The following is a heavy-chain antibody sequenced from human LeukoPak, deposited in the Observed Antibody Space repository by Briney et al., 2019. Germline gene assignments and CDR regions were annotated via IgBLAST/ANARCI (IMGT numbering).Heavy chain of an antibody. CDR2: IKEDGSEI. Sequence: VRSLRLSCAASGFAFSSYWMAWVRQAPGKGLEWVANIKEDGSEIYYADSVKGRFTISRDNAKNSLYLQMNNLRVEDTAVYFCARGVYDWGYWGQGTLVTVSS. CDR1: GFAFSSYW. D-gene: IGHD3-16*01. CDR3: ARGVYDWGY. J-gene: IGHJ4*02. V-gene: IGHV3-7*04.